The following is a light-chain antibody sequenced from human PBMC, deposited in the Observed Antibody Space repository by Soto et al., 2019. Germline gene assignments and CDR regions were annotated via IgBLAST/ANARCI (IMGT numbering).Light chain of an antibody. CDR1: QSIDSY. Sequence: DIQMTQSPSSLSASVRDRATITGRASQSIDSYLNWYQQKPGSAPKLLIYTASSLQSGVPSRFSGSGSGTEFTLTISSLQPEDFATYFCQQTYTTPITFGQGTRLEIK. V-gene: IGKV1-39*01. CDR3: QQTYTTPIT. CDR2: TAS. J-gene: IGKJ5*01.